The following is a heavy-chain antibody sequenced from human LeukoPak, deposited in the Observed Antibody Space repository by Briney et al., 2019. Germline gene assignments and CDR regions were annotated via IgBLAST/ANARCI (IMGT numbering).Heavy chain of an antibody. CDR2: ISSSSSYI. D-gene: IGHD1-26*01. J-gene: IGHJ4*02. V-gene: IGHV3-21*01. Sequence: GGSLRLSCAASGFTFSSYSMNWVRQAPGKGLEWVSSISSSSSYIYYADSVKGRFTISRDNAKNSLSLQMNSLRADDTAVYYCARDRAREASFDYWGQGTLVTVSS. CDR3: ARDRAREASFDY. CDR1: GFTFSSYS.